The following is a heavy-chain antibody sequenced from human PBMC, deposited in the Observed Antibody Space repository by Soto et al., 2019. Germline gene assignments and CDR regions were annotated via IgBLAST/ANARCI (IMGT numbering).Heavy chain of an antibody. CDR1: GGSISSGGYY. Sequence: PSETLSLTCTVSGGSISSGGYYWSWIRQHPGKGLEWIGYIYYSGSTYYNPSLKSRVTISVDTSKNQFSLKLSSVTAADTAVYYCARDPTYGYGMDVWGQGTTVTVSS. D-gene: IGHD3-10*01. CDR2: IYYSGST. J-gene: IGHJ6*02. V-gene: IGHV4-31*03. CDR3: ARDPTYGYGMDV.